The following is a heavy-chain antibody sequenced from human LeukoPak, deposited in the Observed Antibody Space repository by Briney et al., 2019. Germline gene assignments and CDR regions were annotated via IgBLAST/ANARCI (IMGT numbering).Heavy chain of an antibody. CDR2: IHHSGNT. Sequence: SDTLSLLCIVSGRSLNSYYWRWVRQPRGKGREGVGDIHHSGNTKYNPTLKSRVTISVDTSKSQFSLRLSSVTAADTAFYYCARHDDRYDSDDAFDIWGQGTMVTVSS. J-gene: IGHJ3*02. CDR1: GRSLNSYY. V-gene: IGHV4-59*08. D-gene: IGHD3-22*01. CDR3: ARHDDRYDSDDAFDI.